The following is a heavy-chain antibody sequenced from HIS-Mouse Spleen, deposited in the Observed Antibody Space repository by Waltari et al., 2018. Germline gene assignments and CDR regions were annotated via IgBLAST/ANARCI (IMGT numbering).Heavy chain of an antibody. CDR3: ARRRIGYYFDY. D-gene: IGHD3-10*01. V-gene: IGHV4-34*01. J-gene: IGHJ4*02. CDR1: GGSFSGYY. Sequence: QVQLQQWGAGLLKPSETLSLTCAVYGGSFSGYYSCWIRQPPGKGLEWIGEINHSGSTNYTPSLKSRVTISVDTSKNQFSLKLSSVTAADTAVYYCARRRIGYYFDYWGQGTLVTVSS. CDR2: INHSGST.